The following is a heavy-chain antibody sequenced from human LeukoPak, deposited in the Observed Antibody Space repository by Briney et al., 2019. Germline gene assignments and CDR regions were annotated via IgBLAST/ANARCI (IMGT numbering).Heavy chain of an antibody. Sequence: GGSLRLSCAASGFTFSSYEMNWVRQAPGKGLEWVSYISSSSSTIYYADSVKGRFTISRDNAKNSLYLQMNSLRAEDTAVYYCARVGATSWYWGQGTLVTVSS. J-gene: IGHJ4*02. D-gene: IGHD1-26*01. CDR1: GFTFSSYE. CDR2: ISSSSSTI. CDR3: ARVGATSWY. V-gene: IGHV3-48*01.